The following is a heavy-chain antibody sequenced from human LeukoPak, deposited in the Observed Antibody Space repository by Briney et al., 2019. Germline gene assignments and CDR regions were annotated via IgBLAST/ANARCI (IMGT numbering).Heavy chain of an antibody. CDR2: MNPNSGNT. CDR1: GYTFTSYD. CDR3: ARGWSSGWYPYYYYGMDV. Sequence: ASVKVSCKASGYTFTSYDINWVRQATGQGLEWMGWMNPNSGNTGYAQKFQGRVTMTRNTSISTAYMELSSLRSEDTAVYYCARGWSSGWYPYYYYGMDVWGQGTTVTVSS. V-gene: IGHV1-8*01. D-gene: IGHD6-19*01. J-gene: IGHJ6*02.